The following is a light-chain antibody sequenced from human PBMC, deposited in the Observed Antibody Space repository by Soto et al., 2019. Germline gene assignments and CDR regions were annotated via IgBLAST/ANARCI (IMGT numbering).Light chain of an antibody. CDR2: DVS. CDR3: SSYTSNTTLV. V-gene: IGLV2-14*01. CDR1: SSDIGDYNF. Sequence: QSVLTQPASVSESPGQSITISCTGTSSDIGDYNFVSWYQQHPGKAPPLMIYDVSYRPSGVSHRFSGSKSGNTASLTISWLQTDDEADYYCSSYTSNTTLVFGGGTELTVL. J-gene: IGLJ2*01.